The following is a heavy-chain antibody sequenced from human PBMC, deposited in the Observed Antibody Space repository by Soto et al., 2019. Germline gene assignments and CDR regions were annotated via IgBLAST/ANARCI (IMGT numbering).Heavy chain of an antibody. V-gene: IGHV4-59*11. CDR2: MNYTGFS. J-gene: IGHJ4*02. CDR1: GDSFTSHY. D-gene: IGHD4-4*01. Sequence: SETLSLPCSFSGDSFTSHYLTWIRQPPEKGLEWIGYMNYTGFSHYNPSLKSRVTISADMSKNQFFLKLNSVTAADTAVYYCARGEAYSNYQSRWGQGTLVPVSS. CDR3: ARGEAYSNYQSR.